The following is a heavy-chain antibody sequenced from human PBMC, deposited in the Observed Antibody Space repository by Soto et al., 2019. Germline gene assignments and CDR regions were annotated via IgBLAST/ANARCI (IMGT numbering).Heavy chain of an antibody. CDR1: GGSISRSGYF. V-gene: IGHV4-31*03. CDR2: IYDSGST. CDR3: ARSSRSYFGY. J-gene: IGHJ4*02. Sequence: QVQLQESGPGLVKPSQTLSLTCTVSGGSISRSGYFWSWIRQHPGKGLEWSGYIYDSGSTYYNPSLKSRVSLSVDTSKNQFSLNLTSVTAADTAMYYCARSSRSYFGYWGQGTLVTVSS.